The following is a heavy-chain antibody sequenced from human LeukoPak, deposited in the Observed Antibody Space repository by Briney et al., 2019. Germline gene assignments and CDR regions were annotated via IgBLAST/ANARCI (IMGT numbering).Heavy chain of an antibody. CDR2: IYHSGST. V-gene: IGHV4-30-2*01. D-gene: IGHD1-26*01. J-gene: IGHJ5*02. CDR1: GGSISSGGYS. Sequence: PSQTLSLTCAVSGGSISSGGYSWSWIRQPPGKGLEWIGYIYHSGSTYYNPSLKSRVTISVDRSKNQFSLKLSSVTTADTAVYYCARTKVGSWIDPWGQGTLVTVSS. CDR3: ARTKVGSWIDP.